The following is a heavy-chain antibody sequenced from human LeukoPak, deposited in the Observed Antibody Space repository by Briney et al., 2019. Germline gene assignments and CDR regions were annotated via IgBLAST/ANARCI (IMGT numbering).Heavy chain of an antibody. CDR2: IIPIFGTA. J-gene: IGHJ4*02. Sequence: PSVKVSCKASGGTFSSYAISWVRQAPGQGLEWMGGIIPIFGTANYAQKSQGRVTITADESTSTAYMELSSLRSEDTAVYYCARAGVAARLTPFDYWGQGTLVTVSS. CDR3: ARAGVAARLTPFDY. CDR1: GGTFSSYA. V-gene: IGHV1-69*13. D-gene: IGHD6-6*01.